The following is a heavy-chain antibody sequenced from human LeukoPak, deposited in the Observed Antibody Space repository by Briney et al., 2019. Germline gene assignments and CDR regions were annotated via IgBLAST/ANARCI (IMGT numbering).Heavy chain of an antibody. V-gene: IGHV3-53*05. CDR1: GFTVSSNY. CDR3: AKEMYSSSFDY. J-gene: IGHJ4*02. Sequence: PGGSLRLSCAASGFTVSSNYMSWVRQAPGKGLQRVSGITASGDGTYYADSVKGRFTISRDNSKNTLYLQMNSLRAEDTAVYYCAKEMYSSSFDYWGQGTLVTVSS. D-gene: IGHD6-6*01. CDR2: TASGDGT.